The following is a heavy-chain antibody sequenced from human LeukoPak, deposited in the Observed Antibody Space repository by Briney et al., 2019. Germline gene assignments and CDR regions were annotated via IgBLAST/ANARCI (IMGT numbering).Heavy chain of an antibody. CDR3: ARLVYVLTGYYHYYFDY. Sequence: SETLSLTCAVSGGSISSSYYYWGWIRQPPGKGLEWIGSFYYSGSTYYNPSLKSRVTISADTSKSQFSLKLDSVTAADTAVYYCARLVYVLTGYYHYYFDYWGQGTLVTVSS. J-gene: IGHJ4*02. V-gene: IGHV4-39*01. CDR2: FYYSGST. CDR1: GGSISSSYYY. D-gene: IGHD3-9*01.